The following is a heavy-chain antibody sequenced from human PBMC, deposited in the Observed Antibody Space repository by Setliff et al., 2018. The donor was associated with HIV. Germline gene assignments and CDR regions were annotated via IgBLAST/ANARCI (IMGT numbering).Heavy chain of an antibody. V-gene: IGHV1-18*01. D-gene: IGHD3-3*01. Sequence: EASVKVSCKASGYNFTIFGITWVRQAPGQGLEWMGWISAYNGNTNHAQKLQGRITLTIDTVTTTAYMDLRSLTSDDTAMYYCARAPPINFWSGYYTGPQGWFDSWGQGSLVTVSS. J-gene: IGHJ5*01. CDR1: GYNFTIFG. CDR2: ISAYNGNT. CDR3: ARAPPINFWSGYYTGPQGWFDS.